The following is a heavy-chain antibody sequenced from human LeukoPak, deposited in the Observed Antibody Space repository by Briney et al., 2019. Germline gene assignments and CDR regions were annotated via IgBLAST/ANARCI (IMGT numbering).Heavy chain of an antibody. V-gene: IGHV3-48*03. CDR2: ISSSGSTI. CDR3: ARWHDPGDYFDY. J-gene: IGHJ4*02. Sequence: AGGSLRLSCAASGFTFSSYEMNWVRQAPGKGLEWVSYISSSGSTIYYADSVKGRFTISRDNAKNSLSLQMNSLRAEDTAVYYCARWHDPGDYFDYWGQGTLITVSS. CDR1: GFTFSSYE. D-gene: IGHD4-17*01.